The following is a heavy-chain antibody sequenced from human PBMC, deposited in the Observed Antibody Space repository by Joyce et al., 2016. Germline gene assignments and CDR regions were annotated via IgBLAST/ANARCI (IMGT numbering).Heavy chain of an antibody. D-gene: IGHD6-19*01. CDR2: IWYDGSNI. V-gene: IGHV3-33*01. Sequence: QVQLVESGGGVVQPGRSLRLSCAASGFSISTFVMDWVRQAPDKGLEWVAVIWYDGSNIKYVDSVKGRFTVSRDNSKNTLFLQMNSLRVEDTALYYCATDGNSSGWYGGSDKYYDMDVWGQGTTVTVSS. J-gene: IGHJ6*02. CDR3: ATDGNSSGWYGGSDKYYDMDV. CDR1: GFSISTFV.